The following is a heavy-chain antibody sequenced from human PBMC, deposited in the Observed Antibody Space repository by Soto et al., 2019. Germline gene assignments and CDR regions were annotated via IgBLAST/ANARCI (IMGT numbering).Heavy chain of an antibody. D-gene: IGHD2-15*01. CDR2: IYYSGST. V-gene: IGHV4-39*01. CDR1: GGSISSSSYY. J-gene: IGHJ4*02. Sequence: QLQLQESGPGLVKPSETLSLTCTVSGGSISSSSYYWGWIRQPPGKGLEWIGSIYYSGSTYYNPSHKSRVTISVDTSKNQFSLKLSSVTAADTAVYYCARLGRKDCSGDNCYWAFVIDYWGQGTLVTVSS. CDR3: ARLGRKDCSGDNCYWAFVIDY.